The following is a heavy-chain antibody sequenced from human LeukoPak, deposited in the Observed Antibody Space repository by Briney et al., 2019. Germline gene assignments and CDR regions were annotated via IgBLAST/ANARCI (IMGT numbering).Heavy chain of an antibody. V-gene: IGHV4-61*02. D-gene: IGHD3-3*01. CDR3: ARECGELRFLEWTYYMDV. CDR2: IYTSGST. CDR1: GGSISSGSYY. J-gene: IGHJ6*03. Sequence: PSETLSLTCTVSGGSISSGSYYWSWIRQPAGKGLEWTGRIYTSGSTNYNPSLKSRVTISVDTSKNQFSLKLSSVTAADTAVYYCARECGELRFLEWTYYMDVWGKGTTVTVSS.